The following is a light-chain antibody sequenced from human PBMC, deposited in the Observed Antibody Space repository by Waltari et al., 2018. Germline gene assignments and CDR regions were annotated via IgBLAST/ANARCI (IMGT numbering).Light chain of an antibody. CDR3: ATWDRSLSSPV. CDR1: HSNTGVNY. J-gene: IGLJ2*01. Sequence: QSVLTQPPSASGAPGQTVTISCSGDHSNTGVNYVYLYQQVPGTAPKLLTFSDRRRPSGVPDRISVSKSGTTASLGISDLRSEDEADYYCATWDRSLSSPVFGGGTRLTVL. CDR2: SDR. V-gene: IGLV1-47*02.